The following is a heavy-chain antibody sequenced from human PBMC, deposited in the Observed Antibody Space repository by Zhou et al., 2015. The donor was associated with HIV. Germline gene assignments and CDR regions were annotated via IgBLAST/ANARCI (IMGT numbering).Heavy chain of an antibody. Sequence: QVQLVQSGAEVKKPGSSVKVSCKASGDTFSSYAINWVRQAPGQGLEWMGGIIPIFGTANYAQKFQGRVTITADESTSTAYMELSSLRSEDTAVYYCARDSSDSPTQWLVPAGTDAFDIWGQGTMVTVSS. J-gene: IGHJ3*02. CDR2: IIPIFGTA. CDR3: ARDSSDSPTQWLVPAGTDAFDI. V-gene: IGHV1-69*01. D-gene: IGHD6-19*01. CDR1: GDTFSSYA.